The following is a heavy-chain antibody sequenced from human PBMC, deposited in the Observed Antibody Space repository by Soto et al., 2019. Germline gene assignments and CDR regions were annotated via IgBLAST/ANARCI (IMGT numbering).Heavy chain of an antibody. CDR3: ARWGCTCGGCINGLDV. J-gene: IGHJ6*02. Sequence: QVQLVQSGAEVQKPGSSVKVSCKASGGTFSTYVISWVRQAPGQGLEWMGGVIPIFGTTNYAQKFLGRVTITSDESANTAYMELSSLRSEDTALYFCARWGCTCGGCINGLDVWGQGTTVTVSS. D-gene: IGHD2-8*02. CDR1: GGTFSTYV. V-gene: IGHV1-69*01. CDR2: VIPIFGTT.